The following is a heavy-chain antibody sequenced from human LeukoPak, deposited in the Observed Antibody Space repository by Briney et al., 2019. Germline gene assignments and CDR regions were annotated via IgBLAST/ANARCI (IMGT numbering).Heavy chain of an antibody. CDR1: GFTFSNYG. D-gene: IGHD3-22*01. Sequence: PGGSLRLSCAASGFTFSNYGMHWNRQAPGKGLERVAFIRYDGSNEYYADSVKGRFTISRDNSKNTVYLQMNSLRAEDTAVYYCAKDRVSSETDFDSWGQGTLATVSS. CDR3: AKDRVSSETDFDS. J-gene: IGHJ4*02. V-gene: IGHV3-30*02. CDR2: IRYDGSNE.